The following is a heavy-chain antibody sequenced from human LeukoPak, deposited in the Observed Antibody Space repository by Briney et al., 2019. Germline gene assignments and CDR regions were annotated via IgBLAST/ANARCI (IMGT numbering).Heavy chain of an antibody. CDR2: ISGSGSTI. CDR3: ARDVGATGYYYYYMDV. CDR1: GFTFSDYY. V-gene: IGHV3-11*01. D-gene: IGHD1-26*01. Sequence: PGGFLRLSCAASGFTFSDYYMSWVRQAPGKGLEWVSYISGSGSTINTAGSVKGRFTISRDNAQNSLYLQMDSLRAEDTAVYYCARDVGATGYYYYYMDVWGKGTTVTVSS. J-gene: IGHJ6*03.